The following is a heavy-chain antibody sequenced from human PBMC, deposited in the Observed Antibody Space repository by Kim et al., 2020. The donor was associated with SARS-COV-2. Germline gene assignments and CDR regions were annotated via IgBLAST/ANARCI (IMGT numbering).Heavy chain of an antibody. V-gene: IGHV3-21*01. CDR2: ISSSSSYI. CDR1: GFTFGSYS. CDR3: ARDYYYDSSGYYYVYAFDI. D-gene: IGHD3-22*01. Sequence: GGSLRLSCAASGFTFGSYSMNWVRQAPGKGLEWVSSISSSSSYIYYADSVKGRFTISRDNAKNSLYLQMNSLRAEDTAVYYCARDYYYDSSGYYYVYAFDIWGQGTMVTVSS. J-gene: IGHJ3*02.